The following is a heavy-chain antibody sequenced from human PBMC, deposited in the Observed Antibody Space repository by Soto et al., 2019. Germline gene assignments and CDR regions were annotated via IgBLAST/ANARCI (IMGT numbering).Heavy chain of an antibody. CDR2: ISGYNGKP. Sequence: QVQLVQSGAEVKKPGASVQVSCKASGYTFSTYAINWVRQAPGQGVEGMGWISGYNGKPKYAQNLQGRVTMTMDASTRTAHMGRRRLRDDETAVYCCPRVHLVGGVITHERGFDCWGQGTLVTVSS. CDR1: GYTFSTYA. V-gene: IGHV1-18*01. CDR3: PRVHLVGGVITHERGFDC. D-gene: IGHD3-10*01. J-gene: IGHJ4*02.